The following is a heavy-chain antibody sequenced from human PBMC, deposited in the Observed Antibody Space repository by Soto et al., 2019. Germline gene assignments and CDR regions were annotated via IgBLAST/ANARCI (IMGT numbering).Heavy chain of an antibody. J-gene: IGHJ4*02. CDR2: INWSGVTT. CDR3: ARGIHPEAY. Sequence: GGSLRLSCAASGLPFADYAMSWVRQAPGKGLEWVSGINWSGVTTAYGDSVKGRFTISRDNAKNSLYLQMNSLRAEDTALYHCARGIHPEAYWGQGTLVTVSS. V-gene: IGHV3-20*01. CDR1: GLPFADYA.